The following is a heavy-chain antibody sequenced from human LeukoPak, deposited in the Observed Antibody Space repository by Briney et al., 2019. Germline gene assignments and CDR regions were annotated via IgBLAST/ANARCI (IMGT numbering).Heavy chain of an antibody. CDR3: ARAARPDYYDSPFDY. CDR1: GGSIRSSSSNYY. CDR2: IYYSGTT. Sequence: SETLSLTCTVSGGSIRSSSSNYYWGWIRQSPGKGLEWIGTIYYSGTTYDNPSLKSRVTISVDTSKNQFSLRLSSVTAADTAVYYCARAARPDYYDSPFDYWGQGTLVTVSS. J-gene: IGHJ4*02. D-gene: IGHD3-22*01. V-gene: IGHV4-39*01.